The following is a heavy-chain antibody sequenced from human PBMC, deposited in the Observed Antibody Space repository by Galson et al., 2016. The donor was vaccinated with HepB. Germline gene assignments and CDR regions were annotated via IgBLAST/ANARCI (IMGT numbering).Heavy chain of an antibody. J-gene: IGHJ6*02. CDR2: IYSGGTT. CDR1: GFTVSSDY. Sequence: SLRLSCAASGFTVSSDYMNWVRQAPGKGLEWVSVIYSGGTTYYEDSVKGRFTISRDNSKNTVYLQMNSLRAEDTAVYYCARDPGARSGMNVWGQGTTVTVSS. V-gene: IGHV3-53*01. CDR3: ARDPGARSGMNV. D-gene: IGHD3-10*01.